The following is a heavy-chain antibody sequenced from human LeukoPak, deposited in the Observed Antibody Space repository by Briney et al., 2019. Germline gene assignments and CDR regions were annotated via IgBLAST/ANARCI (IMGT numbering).Heavy chain of an antibody. V-gene: IGHV3-7*01. CDR2: IKHDGSE. CDR3: ARHNYYHFDY. Sequence: GGSLRLSCTASGLTFNKYSMTWVRQAPGKGLEWVANIKHDGSENYVDSVRGRVTISRDNAKNSLYLQMNTLRAEDTAVYFCARHNYYHFDYWGQGTLVTASS. J-gene: IGHJ4*02. D-gene: IGHD1-1*01. CDR1: GLTFNKYS.